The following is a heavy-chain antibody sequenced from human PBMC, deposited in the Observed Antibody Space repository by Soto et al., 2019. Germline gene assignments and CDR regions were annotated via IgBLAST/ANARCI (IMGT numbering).Heavy chain of an antibody. J-gene: IGHJ4*02. CDR3: TCPMYFYDSSGYSTEDY. D-gene: IGHD3-22*01. Sequence: GGSLRLSCAASGFTFSGSAMHWVRQASGKGLEWVGRIRDKANNYATAYAASVKGRFTISRDDSKNTAYLQMNSLKSEDTAVYYCTCPMYFYDSSGYSTEDYWGQGALVTVSS. CDR1: GFTFSGSA. CDR2: IRDKANNYAT. V-gene: IGHV3-73*01.